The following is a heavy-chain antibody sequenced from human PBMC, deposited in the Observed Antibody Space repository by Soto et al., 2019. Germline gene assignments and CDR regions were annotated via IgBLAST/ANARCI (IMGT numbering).Heavy chain of an antibody. CDR3: AREGYNFGPFDY. J-gene: IGHJ4*02. D-gene: IGHD5-18*01. CDR2: ISYSGTT. Sequence: PSETLSLTCTVSGGSLSSYYWSWIRRPPGMGLEWIASISYSGTTNYNSSLKSRVTISIDTSKIQFSLKFNSVTAADTAVYYCAREGYNFGPFDYWGQGALVT. V-gene: IGHV4-59*01. CDR1: GGSLSSYY.